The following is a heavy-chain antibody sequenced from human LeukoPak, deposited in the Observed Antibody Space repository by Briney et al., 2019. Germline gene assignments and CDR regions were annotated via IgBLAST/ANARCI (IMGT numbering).Heavy chain of an antibody. V-gene: IGHV4-39*07. D-gene: IGHD3-22*01. CDR3: AKDTPDSSAYYLEN. CDR1: GGSISSSSYY. J-gene: IGHJ4*02. CDR2: IYYSGST. Sequence: PSETLSLTCTVSGGSISSSSYYWGWIRQPPGKGLEWIGSIYYSGSTYYNPSLKSRVTISVDTSKNQFSLKLSSVTAADTAVYYCAKDTPDSSAYYLENWGQGTLVTVSS.